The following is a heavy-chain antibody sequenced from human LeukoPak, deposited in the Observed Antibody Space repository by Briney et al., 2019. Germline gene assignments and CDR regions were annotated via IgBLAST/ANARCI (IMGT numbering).Heavy chain of an antibody. Sequence: HPGGSLRLSCAASGFTFSSYGMHWVRQAPGKGLEYVSGISNDGGSTYYANSVKGRFTISRDNSKNTLYLQMGSLRAEDMAVYYCARRSSTRCYDSWGQGTLVTVSS. V-gene: IGHV3-64*01. CDR1: GFTFSSYG. D-gene: IGHD2-2*01. CDR2: ISNDGGST. CDR3: ARRSSTRCYDS. J-gene: IGHJ5*01.